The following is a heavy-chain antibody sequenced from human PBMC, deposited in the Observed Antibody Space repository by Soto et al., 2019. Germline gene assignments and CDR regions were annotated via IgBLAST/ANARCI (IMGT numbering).Heavy chain of an antibody. CDR2: IYYSGST. D-gene: IGHD6-13*01. Sequence: SETLSLTCTVSGGSISSYYWSWIRQPPGKGLEWIGDIYYSGSTNYNPSLKSRVTISVDTSKNQFSLKLISVTAADTAVYYSAMQFSSSLYQYAFDIWGQGTMVTVSS. J-gene: IGHJ3*02. CDR3: AMQFSSSLYQYAFDI. CDR1: GGSISSYY. V-gene: IGHV4-59*01.